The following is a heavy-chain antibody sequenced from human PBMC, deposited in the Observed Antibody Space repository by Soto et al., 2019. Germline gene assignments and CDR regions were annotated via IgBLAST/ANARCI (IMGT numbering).Heavy chain of an antibody. V-gene: IGHV1-2*04. CDR3: ARGMRSTSAGYYYYGMDV. CDR1: GYTFTGYY. J-gene: IGHJ6*02. D-gene: IGHD2-2*01. Sequence: SVKVSCKASGYTFTGYYMHWVRQAPGQGLEWMGWINPNSGGTNYAQKFQGWVTMTRDTSISTAYMELSRLRSDDTAVYYCARGMRSTSAGYYYYGMDVWGQGTTVTVSS. CDR2: INPNSGGT.